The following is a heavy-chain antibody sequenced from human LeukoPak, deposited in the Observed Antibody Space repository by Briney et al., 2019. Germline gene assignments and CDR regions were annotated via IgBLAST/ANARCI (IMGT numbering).Heavy chain of an antibody. CDR3: ARASGDIVETATMGSY. V-gene: IGHV3-48*04. CDR2: ISSSSSTI. CDR1: GFTFSSYA. Sequence: GGSLRLSCAASGFTFSSYAMSWVRQAPGKGLEWVSYISSSSSTIYYADSVRGRFTISRDNAKNSLYLQMDRLRAEDTAVYYCARASGDIVETATMGSYWGQGTLVTVSS. J-gene: IGHJ4*02. D-gene: IGHD5-18*01.